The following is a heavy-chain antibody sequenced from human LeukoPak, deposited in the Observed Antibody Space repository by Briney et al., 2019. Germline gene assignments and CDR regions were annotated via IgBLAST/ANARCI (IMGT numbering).Heavy chain of an antibody. CDR1: GFTFSSYG. D-gene: IGHD6-13*01. Sequence: GGSLRLSCAASGFTFSSYGMHWVRQAPGKGLEWVAFIRYDGSNKYYADSVKGRFTISRDNSKNTLYLQMNSLRAEDTAVYYCAKDRSSSWGASPLDHWGQGTLVTVSS. CDR3: AKDRSSSWGASPLDH. CDR2: IRYDGSNK. V-gene: IGHV3-30*02. J-gene: IGHJ4*02.